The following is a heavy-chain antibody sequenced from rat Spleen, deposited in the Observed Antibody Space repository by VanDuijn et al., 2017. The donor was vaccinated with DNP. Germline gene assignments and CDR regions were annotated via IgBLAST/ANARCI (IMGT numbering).Heavy chain of an antibody. CDR3: VRRRLPYWYFDF. Sequence: QVQLQQSGAELAKPGSSVKISCKASGYTFTTYYISWIKQTTGQGLEYIGYINPGSGGTNYNEKFKGKATLTVDKSSSTAFMQLSSLTPDDSAVYYCVRRRLPYWYFDFWGPGTMVTVSS. J-gene: IGHJ1*01. D-gene: IGHD1-4*01. V-gene: IGHV1-43*01. CDR2: INPGSGGT. CDR1: GYTFTTYY.